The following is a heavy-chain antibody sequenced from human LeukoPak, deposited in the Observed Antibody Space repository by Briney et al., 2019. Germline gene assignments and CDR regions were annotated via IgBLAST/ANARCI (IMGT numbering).Heavy chain of an antibody. CDR1: GASISSDIYY. CDR2: IYTRGST. J-gene: IGHJ6*03. Sequence: SETLSLTCTVSGASISSDIYYWTWIRQPAGKGLEWIGRIYTRGSTSYNPSLKSRVTISVDTSKNQFSLKLSSVTAADTAVYFCARVGGVEARPGYMDVGGKGTTVTVSS. D-gene: IGHD6-6*01. CDR3: ARVGGVEARPGYMDV. V-gene: IGHV4-61*02.